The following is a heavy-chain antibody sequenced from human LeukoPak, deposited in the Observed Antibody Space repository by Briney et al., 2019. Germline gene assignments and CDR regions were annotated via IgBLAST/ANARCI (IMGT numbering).Heavy chain of an antibody. V-gene: IGHV3-30-3*01. Sequence: GGSLRLSCAASGFTLSSYAMHWVRQAPGKGLEWVAVISYDGSNKYYADSVKGRFTISRDNSKNTLYLQMNSLRAEDTAVYYCARDGGAAAGIGYWGQGTLVTVSS. D-gene: IGHD6-13*01. CDR3: ARDGGAAAGIGY. CDR1: GFTLSSYA. CDR2: ISYDGSNK. J-gene: IGHJ4*02.